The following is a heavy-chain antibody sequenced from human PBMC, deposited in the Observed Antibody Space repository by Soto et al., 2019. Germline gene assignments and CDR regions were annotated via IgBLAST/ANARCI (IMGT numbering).Heavy chain of an antibody. CDR3: ARDNYGGMLEN. J-gene: IGHJ4*02. CDR1: GGSILNGGHY. Sequence: QVQLQESGPGLLKPSQTLSLTCTVSGGSILNGGHYWTWIRQHPGKGLEWIGRIFFSGNTHYNPALKSRLTFSLDTAKNQFSLKLTSVTAADTAIYYCARDNYGGMLENWGPGTLVTVSS. D-gene: IGHD4-17*01. CDR2: IFFSGNT. V-gene: IGHV4-31*03.